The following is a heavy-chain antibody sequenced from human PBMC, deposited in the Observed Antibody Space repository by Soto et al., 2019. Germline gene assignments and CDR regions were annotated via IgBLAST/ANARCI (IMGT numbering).Heavy chain of an antibody. CDR3: ARDWEGVVNYYYGMDV. CDR2: IYYSGST. V-gene: IGHV4-61*01. Sequence: SETLSLTCTISGGSVSSGSYYWSWIRQPPGKGLEWIGYIYYSGSTNYNPSLKSRVTISVDTSKNQFSLKLSSVTAADTAVYYCARDWEGVVNYYYGMDVWSQGTTVTVSS. J-gene: IGHJ6*02. CDR1: GGSVSSGSYY. D-gene: IGHD1-26*01.